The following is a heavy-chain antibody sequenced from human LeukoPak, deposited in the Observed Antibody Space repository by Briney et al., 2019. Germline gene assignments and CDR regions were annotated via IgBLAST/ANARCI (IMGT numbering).Heavy chain of an antibody. J-gene: IGHJ4*02. Sequence: GGSLRLSCAASGFTFSNFWMSWVRQAPGKGLEWVANIKQDGSETYHVDSVKGRFTISRDNAKNSLYLQMNSLRAEDTAAYYCARMVRETDYWGQGTLVIVSS. V-gene: IGHV3-7*01. CDR3: ARMVRETDY. CDR2: IKQDGSET. D-gene: IGHD3-10*01. CDR1: GFTFSNFW.